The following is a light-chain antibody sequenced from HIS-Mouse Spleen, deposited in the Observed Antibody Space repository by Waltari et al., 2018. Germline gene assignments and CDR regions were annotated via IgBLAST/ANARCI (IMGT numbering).Light chain of an antibody. Sequence: NFMLTQPHSVSESPGKTVTISCTRSSCSIASHYVQWYQQRPGSATTTVIYEDNQRPSGVPDRFSGSIDSSSNSASLTISGLKTEDEADYYCQSYDSSNRVFGGGTKLTVL. CDR3: QSYDSSNRV. CDR1: SCSIASHY. CDR2: EDN. V-gene: IGLV6-57*04. J-gene: IGLJ3*02.